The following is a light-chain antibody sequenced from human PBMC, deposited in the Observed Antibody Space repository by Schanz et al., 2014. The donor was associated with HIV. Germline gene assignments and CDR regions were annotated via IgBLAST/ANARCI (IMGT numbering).Light chain of an antibody. CDR3: SSYTSSSTPWV. J-gene: IGLJ3*02. CDR1: NSDIGGFNF. CDR2: DVT. Sequence: QSVLTQPAFVSGSPGQSITISCTGTNSDIGGFNFLSWYRQHPGKAPNLMIYDVTHRPSGISSRFSGSKSGNTASLTISGLQAEDEADYYCSSYTSSSTPWVFGGGTKLTVL. V-gene: IGLV2-14*01.